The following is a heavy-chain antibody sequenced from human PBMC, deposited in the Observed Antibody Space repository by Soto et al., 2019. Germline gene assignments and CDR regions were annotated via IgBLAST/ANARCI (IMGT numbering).Heavy chain of an antibody. CDR1: GGSISSSSYY. CDR2: IYYSGST. J-gene: IGHJ4*02. CDR3: ARQRYSSGWYY. D-gene: IGHD6-19*01. V-gene: IGHV4-39*01. Sequence: SETLSLTCTVSGGSISSSSYYWGWIRQPPGKGLEWIGSIYYSGSTYYNPSLKSRVTISVDTSKNQFSLKLSSVTAADTAAYYCARQRYSSGWYYWGQGTLVTSPQ.